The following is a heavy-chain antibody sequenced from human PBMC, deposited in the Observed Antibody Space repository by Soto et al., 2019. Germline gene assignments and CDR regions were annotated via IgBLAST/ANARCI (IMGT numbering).Heavy chain of an antibody. D-gene: IGHD2-2*01. V-gene: IGHV1-18*01. CDR1: GYTFTSYG. CDR3: ARDRSGYCSSTSCYYYGMDV. Sequence: QVQLVQSGAEVKKPGASVKVSCKASGYTFTSYGISWVRQAPGQGLEWMGWISAYNGNTNYAQKLQGRVTMTTDTSTSTAYMELRSLRSDDTAVYYSARDRSGYCSSTSCYYYGMDVWGQGTTFTVSS. J-gene: IGHJ6*02. CDR2: ISAYNGNT.